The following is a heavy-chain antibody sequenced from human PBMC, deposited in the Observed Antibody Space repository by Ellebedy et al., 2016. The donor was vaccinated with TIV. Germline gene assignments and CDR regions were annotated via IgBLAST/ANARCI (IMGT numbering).Heavy chain of an antibody. CDR1: GFPFDSYA. D-gene: IGHD6-13*01. V-gene: IGHV3-30-3*01. CDR3: ARDPKKRAAAGTELDY. CDR2: VSYDGSNK. J-gene: IGHJ4*02. Sequence: PGGPLRLSCPASGFPFDSYAIHWVPQAPGKGLEWVAVVSYDGSNKYYAASVKGRFTISRDNSKNTLYLQLNSLRAEDTAVYYCARDPKKRAAAGTELDYWGQGTLVTVSS.